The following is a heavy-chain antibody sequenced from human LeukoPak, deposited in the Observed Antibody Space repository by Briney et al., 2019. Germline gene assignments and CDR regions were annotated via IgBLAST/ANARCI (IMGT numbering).Heavy chain of an antibody. V-gene: IGHV3-48*03. D-gene: IGHD2-2*02. CDR3: AREIGVVVPAAISWFDP. CDR1: GFTFSSYE. CDR2: ISSSGSTI. Sequence: PGGSLRLSCAASGFTFSSYEMNWVRQAPGKGLEWVSYISSSGSTIYYADSVKGRFTISRDNAKNSLYLQMNSLRAEDTAVYYCAREIGVVVPAAISWFDPWGQGTLVTVSS. J-gene: IGHJ5*02.